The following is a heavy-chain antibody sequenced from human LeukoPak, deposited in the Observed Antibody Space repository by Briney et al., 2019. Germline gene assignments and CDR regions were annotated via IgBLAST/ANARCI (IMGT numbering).Heavy chain of an antibody. Sequence: GGSLRLSCAASGFTFTNYGMNWVRQAPGKGLEWVATISASGDITYYADSVKGRFTISRDNSKNALYLQVSGLRAEDTAVYYCAREGDYGDYFDSWGQGTLVTVSS. D-gene: IGHD4-17*01. CDR2: ISASGDIT. CDR1: GFTFTNYG. J-gene: IGHJ4*02. V-gene: IGHV3-23*01. CDR3: AREGDYGDYFDS.